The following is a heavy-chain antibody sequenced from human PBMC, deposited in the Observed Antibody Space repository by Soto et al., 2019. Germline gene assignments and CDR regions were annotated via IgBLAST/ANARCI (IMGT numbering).Heavy chain of an antibody. CDR1: GDSVSTNSAT. CDR3: ARVWGGAFDI. V-gene: IGHV6-1*01. J-gene: IGHJ3*02. D-gene: IGHD3-10*01. Sequence: SQTLSLTCAISGDSVSTNSATWNWIRQSPSGGLEWLGRTYYRSKWYNDYAVSVRSRITINPDTSKNQVSLQLNSVTPEDTAVYYCARVWGGAFDIWGQGTMVTVSS. CDR2: TYYRSKWYN.